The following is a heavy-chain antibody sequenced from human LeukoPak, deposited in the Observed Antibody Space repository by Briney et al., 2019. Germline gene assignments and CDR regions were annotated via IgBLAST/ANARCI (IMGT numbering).Heavy chain of an antibody. V-gene: IGHV3-7*01. J-gene: IGHJ6*02. CDR2: IKQDGSEK. Sequence: GGSLRLSCAASGFTFSSFWMTWVRQAPGKGLEWVANIKQDGSEKYYVDSVRGRFTISRDNATNSLYLQMNSLRAEDTAVYYCARSVDTAYYYGMDVWGQGTTVTVSS. D-gene: IGHD5-18*01. CDR1: GFTFSSFW. CDR3: ARSVDTAYYYGMDV.